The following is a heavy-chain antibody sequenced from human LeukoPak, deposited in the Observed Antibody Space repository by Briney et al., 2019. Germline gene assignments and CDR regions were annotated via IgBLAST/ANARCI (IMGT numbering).Heavy chain of an antibody. Sequence: GGSLRLSCAASGITFSTYEMNWVRQAPGKGLEWVSYISGHGSAIYYADSVRGRFTISRDNAKESLYLQMNSLRDEDTAVYYCARDQHYSSDYWGQGTLVTVSS. CDR2: ISGHGSAI. CDR1: GITFSTYE. CDR3: ARDQHYSSDY. J-gene: IGHJ4*02. V-gene: IGHV3-48*03. D-gene: IGHD2-21*01.